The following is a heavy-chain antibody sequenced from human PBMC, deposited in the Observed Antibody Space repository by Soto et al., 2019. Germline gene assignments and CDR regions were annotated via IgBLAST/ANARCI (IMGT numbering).Heavy chain of an antibody. D-gene: IGHD3-22*01. V-gene: IGHV4-39*02. CDR1: GGSISSSSYY. CDR2: IYYSGST. CDR3: AKDTYYHDSSGYYVFDC. J-gene: IGHJ4*02. Sequence: PSETLSLTCTVSGGSISSSSYYWGWIRQPPGKGLEWIGSIYYSGSTYYNPSLKSRVTISVDTSKNQFSLKLSSVTAADTAVYYCAKDTYYHDSSGYYVFDCWGQGTLVTVSS.